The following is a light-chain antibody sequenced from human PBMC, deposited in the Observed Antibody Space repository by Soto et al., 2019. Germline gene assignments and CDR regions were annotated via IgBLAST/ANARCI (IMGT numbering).Light chain of an antibody. CDR1: QSVSSSY. CDR2: GAS. CDR3: QQYGSSPT. Sequence: EIVLSQSPGTLSLSKGERATLSCRASQSVSSSYLAWYQQKPGQAPRLLIYGASSRATGIPDRFSGSGSGTDFTLTISRLEPEDFAVYYCQQYGSSPTFGQGTKA. J-gene: IGKJ1*01. V-gene: IGKV3-20*01.